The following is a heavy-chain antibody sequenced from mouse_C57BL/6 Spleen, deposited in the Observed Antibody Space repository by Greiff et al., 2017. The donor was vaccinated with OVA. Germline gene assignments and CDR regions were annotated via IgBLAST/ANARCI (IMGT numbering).Heavy chain of an antibody. Sequence: QVQLQQSGPGLVQPSQSLSITCTVSGFSLTSYGVHWVRQSPGKGLEWLGVIWSGGSTDYNAAFISRLSISKDNSKSQVFFKMNSLQADDTAIYYCARNPGLIYYYGSSYGAMDYWGQGTSVTVSS. CDR2: IWSGGST. J-gene: IGHJ4*01. D-gene: IGHD1-1*01. V-gene: IGHV2-2*01. CDR3: ARNPGLIYYYGSSYGAMDY. CDR1: GFSLTSYG.